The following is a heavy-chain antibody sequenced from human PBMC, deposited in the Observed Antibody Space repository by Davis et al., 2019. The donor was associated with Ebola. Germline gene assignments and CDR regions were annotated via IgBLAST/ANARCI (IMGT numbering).Heavy chain of an antibody. CDR1: GYTFTSYG. CDR2: INPSGGSP. J-gene: IGHJ5*02. Sequence: AASVKVSCKASGYTFTSYGISWVRQAPGQGLEWMGIINPSGGSPSYAQKFQGRVTMTRDTSTSTVYMELSSLRSEDTAVYYCARDLPYSSNRGANQNWFDPWGQGTLVTVSS. V-gene: IGHV1-46*03. CDR3: ARDLPYSSNRGANQNWFDP. D-gene: IGHD6-13*01.